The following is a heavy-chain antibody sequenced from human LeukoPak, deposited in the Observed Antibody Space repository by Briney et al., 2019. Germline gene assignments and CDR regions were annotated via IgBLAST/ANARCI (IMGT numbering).Heavy chain of an antibody. CDR2: IYYSGST. CDR1: GDSITSYY. D-gene: IGHD5-18*01. J-gene: IGHJ4*02. CDR3: ATGTYSYGYYGY. Sequence: KPSETLSLTCTVSGDSITSYYWSWIRQPPGKGLEWIGYIYYSGSTNYNPSLKSRVTISADTSKNQFSLKLSSVTAADTAVYYCATGTYSYGYYGYWGQGTLVTVSS. V-gene: IGHV4-59*01.